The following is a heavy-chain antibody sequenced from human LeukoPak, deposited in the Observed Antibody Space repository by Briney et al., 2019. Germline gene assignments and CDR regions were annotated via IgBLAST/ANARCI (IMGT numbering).Heavy chain of an antibody. CDR1: GAALSEYY. V-gene: IGHV4-34*01. D-gene: IGHD3-22*01. Sequence: SETLSLTCAVYGAALSEYYWSWIRQSPGKGLEWIGEVAHKGPTVYSPTLNRKYNPSFKSRVTMSVDPSKNQFSLELTSVTVADTATYYCVRQGTNSGYYLLDYWGQGHLVIVSS. CDR3: VRQGTNSGYYLLDY. J-gene: IGHJ4*02. CDR2: VAHKGPTVYSPTLNR.